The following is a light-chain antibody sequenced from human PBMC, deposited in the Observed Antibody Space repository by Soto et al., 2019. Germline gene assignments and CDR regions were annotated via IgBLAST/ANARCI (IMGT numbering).Light chain of an antibody. V-gene: IGKV1-5*01. CDR3: LQYNTYTLT. Sequence: DIQMTQSPSTPSASVGDRVTITCRASRSISSGLAWYQQKPGKAPKLLIYDASSLESGVPSRFNCSGAGTEFTLTISSLQHDDVPTDSCLQYNTYTLTFGQGTKVDIK. CDR1: RSISSG. J-gene: IGKJ1*01. CDR2: DAS.